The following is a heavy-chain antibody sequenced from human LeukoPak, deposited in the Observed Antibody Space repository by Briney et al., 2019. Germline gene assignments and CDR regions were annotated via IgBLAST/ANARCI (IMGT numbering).Heavy chain of an antibody. D-gene: IGHD6-13*01. Sequence: SETLSLTCTVSGGSISSSSYYWGWIRQPPGKGLESIGSIYYSGSTYYNPSLKSRVTISVDTSKNQFSLKLSSVTAADTAVYYCARVRTAQGGYIANWFDPWGQGTLVTVSS. CDR2: IYYSGST. V-gene: IGHV4-39*01. CDR1: GGSISSSSYY. J-gene: IGHJ5*02. CDR3: ARVRTAQGGYIANWFDP.